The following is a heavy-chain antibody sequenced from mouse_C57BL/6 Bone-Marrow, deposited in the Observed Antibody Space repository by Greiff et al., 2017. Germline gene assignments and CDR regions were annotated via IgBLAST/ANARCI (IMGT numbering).Heavy chain of an antibody. CDR2: INPNNGGT. J-gene: IGHJ3*01. CDR1: GYTFTDYN. CDR3: AREVSIYYYGSSSFAY. Sequence: EVQLQQSGPELVKPGASVKMSCKASGYTFTDYNMHWVKQSHGKSLEWIGYINPNNGGTSYNQKFKGKATLTVNKSSSTAYMELRSLTSEDSAVYYCAREVSIYYYGSSSFAYWGQGTLVTVSA. D-gene: IGHD1-1*01. V-gene: IGHV1-22*01.